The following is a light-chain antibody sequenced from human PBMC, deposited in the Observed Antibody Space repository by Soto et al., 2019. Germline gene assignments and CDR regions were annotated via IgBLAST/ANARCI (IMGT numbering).Light chain of an antibody. CDR2: GAS. CDR1: QSVSSN. CDR3: QQSNNWPYT. V-gene: IGKV3-15*01. J-gene: IGKJ2*01. Sequence: EIVMTQSPDTLSVSPGERATLSCRASQSVSSNLAWYQQKPGQAPRLLIYGASTRATGIPARFSGSGSGTEFTLTISSLQSEDFAVYYCQQSNNWPYTFGQGTKLEIK.